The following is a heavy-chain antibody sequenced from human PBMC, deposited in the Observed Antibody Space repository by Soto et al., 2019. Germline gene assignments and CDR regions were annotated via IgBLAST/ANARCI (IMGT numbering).Heavy chain of an antibody. CDR2: INAGNGKT. CDR1: GYTFTNYA. D-gene: IGHD3-3*01. V-gene: IGHV1-3*01. Sequence: ASVKVSCKASGYTFTNYAIHWVRQAPGQRLEWMGWINAGNGKTKYSQNFQGRVTITADTSASIVYMELNSLRSEDTAVYYCARDRVLRFSGQFDYWGQGTLVTVSS. CDR3: ARDRVLRFSGQFDY. J-gene: IGHJ4*02.